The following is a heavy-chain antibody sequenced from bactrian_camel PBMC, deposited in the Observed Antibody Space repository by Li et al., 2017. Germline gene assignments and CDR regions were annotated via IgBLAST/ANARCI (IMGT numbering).Heavy chain of an antibody. J-gene: IGHJ4*01. V-gene: IGHV3-2*01. Sequence: HVQLVESGGGLVQPGASLVLSCAAPRFTFSNFNRFYMSWVRQAPGKGLEWVSSVPSDGTNTYYADSVKGRFSISRDNKKNMVYLQMNSLKSEDTALYYCIANGGWTFTDWGQGTQVTVS. CDR3: IANGGWTFTD. CDR2: VPSDGTNT. D-gene: IGHD4*01. CDR1: RFTFSNFNRFY.